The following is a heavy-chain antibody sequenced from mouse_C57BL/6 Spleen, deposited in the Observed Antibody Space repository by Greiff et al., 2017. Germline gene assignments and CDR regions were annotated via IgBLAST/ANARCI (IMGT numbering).Heavy chain of an antibody. D-gene: IGHD2-1*01. CDR1: GYSFTGYY. Sequence: VQLKESGPELVKPGASVKISCKASGYSFTGYYMNWVKQSPEKSLEWIGEINPSTGGTTYNQKFKSKATLTVDKSSSTAYMQLKSLTSEDSAVYYCARSDYGNVDYWGQGTTLTVSS. V-gene: IGHV1-42*01. J-gene: IGHJ2*01. CDR3: ARSDYGNVDY. CDR2: INPSTGGT.